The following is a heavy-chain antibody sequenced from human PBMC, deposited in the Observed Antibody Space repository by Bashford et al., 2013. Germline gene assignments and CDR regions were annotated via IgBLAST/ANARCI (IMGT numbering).Heavy chain of an antibody. V-gene: IGHV5-51*01. CDR2: IFPGDSDT. D-gene: IGHD3-10*01. CDR3: ARNYYGSGNYYRIFDY. J-gene: IGHJ4*02. Sequence: WVRQMPGKGLEWMGIIFPGDSDTRYSPSFQGQVTISADKSINTAYLQWNSLRASDTAMYYCARNYYGSGNYYRIFDYWGQGTLVTVSS.